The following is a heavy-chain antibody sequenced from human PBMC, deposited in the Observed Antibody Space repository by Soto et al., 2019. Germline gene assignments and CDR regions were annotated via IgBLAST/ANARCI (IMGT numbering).Heavy chain of an antibody. V-gene: IGHV4-59*01. CDR2: IYYSGST. Sequence: PSETLSLTCIVSGGSISSYYWSWIRQPPGKGLEWIGYIYYSGSTNYNPSLKSRVTMSIDTSKNQFSLKLSSVTAADTAVYYCARDQGYYGSGSYSNWGQGTLVTVSS. CDR3: ARDQGYYGSGSYSN. D-gene: IGHD3-10*01. CDR1: GGSISSYY. J-gene: IGHJ4*02.